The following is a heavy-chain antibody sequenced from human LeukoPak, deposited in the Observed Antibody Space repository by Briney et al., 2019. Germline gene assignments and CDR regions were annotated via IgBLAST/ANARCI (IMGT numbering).Heavy chain of an antibody. D-gene: IGHD5-18*01. CDR2: IYYSGST. CDR1: GGSISSYY. V-gene: IGHV4-59*01. J-gene: IGHJ6*04. Sequence: KTSETLSLTCTASGGSISSYYWSWIRQPPGKGLEWIGYIYYSGSTNYNPSLKSRVTISVDTSKNQFSLKLSSVTAADTAVYYCASTKMPTAMVNDHYYYYGMDVWGKGTTVTVSS. CDR3: ASTKMPTAMVNDHYYYYGMDV.